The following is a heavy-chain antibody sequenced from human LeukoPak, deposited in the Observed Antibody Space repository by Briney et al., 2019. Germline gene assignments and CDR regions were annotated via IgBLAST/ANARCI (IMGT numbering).Heavy chain of an antibody. CDR2: INPNSGGT. CDR3: ARASWSEGIAAAGTLIDY. Sequence: ASVKVSCKASGYTFTGYYMHWVRQAPGQGLEWMGWINPNSGGTNYAQKFQGRVTMTRDTSISTAYMELSRLRSDDTAVYYCARASWSEGIAAAGTLIDYWGQGTLVTVSS. J-gene: IGHJ4*02. V-gene: IGHV1-2*02. D-gene: IGHD6-13*01. CDR1: GYTFTGYY.